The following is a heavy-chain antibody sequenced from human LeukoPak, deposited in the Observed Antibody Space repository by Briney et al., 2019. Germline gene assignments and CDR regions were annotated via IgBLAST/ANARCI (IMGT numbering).Heavy chain of an antibody. Sequence: GASVKVSCKASGGTFGSYAISWVRQAPGQGLEWMGGLIPIFGTANYAQKFQGRVTITADESTSTAYMELSSLRSEDTAVYYCARGRGYYYYYGMDVWGQGTTVTVSS. J-gene: IGHJ6*02. D-gene: IGHD3-10*01. CDR3: ARGRGYYYYYGMDV. CDR1: GGTFGSYA. CDR2: LIPIFGTA. V-gene: IGHV1-69*13.